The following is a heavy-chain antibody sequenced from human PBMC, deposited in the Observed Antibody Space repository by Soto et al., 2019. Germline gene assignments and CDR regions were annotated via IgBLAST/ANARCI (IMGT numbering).Heavy chain of an antibody. D-gene: IGHD3-16*01. CDR3: ARASYVGDAFDI. J-gene: IGHJ3*02. V-gene: IGHV1-69*12. CDR2: IIPIFGTA. Sequence: QVQLVQSGAEVKKPGSSVKVSCKASGGTFSSYAISWVRQAPGQGLEWMGGIIPIFGTANYAQKFQGRVTITADESTRTAYMELRRLTSEDTAVYYCARASYVGDAFDICGQGTMVTVSS. CDR1: GGTFSSYA.